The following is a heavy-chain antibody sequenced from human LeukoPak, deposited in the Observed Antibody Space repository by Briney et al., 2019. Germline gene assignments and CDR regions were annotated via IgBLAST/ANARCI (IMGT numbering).Heavy chain of an antibody. V-gene: IGHV3-53*01. CDR3: ARARYSGYDSPYYFDY. J-gene: IGHJ4*02. CDR1: GFTVSSNY. D-gene: IGHD5-12*01. Sequence: GGSPRLSCAASGFTVSSNYMSWVRQAPGRGLEGVSVIYSGGSTYYADSVKGRFTISRDNSKNTLYLQMNSLRAEDTAVYYCARARYSGYDSPYYFDYWGQGTLVTVSS. CDR2: IYSGGST.